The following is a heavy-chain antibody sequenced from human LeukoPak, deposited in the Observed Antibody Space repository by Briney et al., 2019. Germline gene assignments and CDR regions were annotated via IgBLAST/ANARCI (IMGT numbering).Heavy chain of an antibody. Sequence: SETLSLTCTVSGGSISSYYWSWIRQTPGKGLEWIGYIYYSGSTSYNPSLKSRVTISADTSKNQFSLKLSSVTAADTAVYYCARGYSSSRFDYWGQGTLVTVSS. CDR1: GGSISSYY. D-gene: IGHD6-13*01. CDR2: IYYSGST. CDR3: ARGYSSSRFDY. J-gene: IGHJ4*02. V-gene: IGHV4-59*12.